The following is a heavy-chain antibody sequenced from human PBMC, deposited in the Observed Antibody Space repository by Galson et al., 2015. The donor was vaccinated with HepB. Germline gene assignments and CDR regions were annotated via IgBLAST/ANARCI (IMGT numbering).Heavy chain of an antibody. CDR3: AKSLYHVFSDMDV. D-gene: IGHD3-3*01. V-gene: IGHV3-23*01. J-gene: IGHJ6*03. Sequence: SLRLSCAASGFTFSSYAMGWVRQAPGKGLEWVSAISSSGTSTYYADSVKGRSTISRDSSKNTLYLQMNSLRAEDTAVYYCAKSLYHVFSDMDVWGKGTTVTVSS. CDR1: GFTFSSYA. CDR2: ISSSGTST.